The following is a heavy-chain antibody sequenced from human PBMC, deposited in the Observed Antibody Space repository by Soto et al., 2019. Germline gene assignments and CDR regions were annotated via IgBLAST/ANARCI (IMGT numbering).Heavy chain of an antibody. Sequence: SETLSLTCTVSGGSISSGGYYWSWIRQHPGKGLEWIGYIYYSGSTYYNPSLKSRVTISVDTSKNQFSLKLSSVTAADTAVYYCARSPDLSGYDAAFQHWGQGTLVTVSS. J-gene: IGHJ1*01. CDR3: ARSPDLSGYDAAFQH. CDR1: GGSISSGGYY. CDR2: IYYSGST. D-gene: IGHD5-12*01. V-gene: IGHV4-31*03.